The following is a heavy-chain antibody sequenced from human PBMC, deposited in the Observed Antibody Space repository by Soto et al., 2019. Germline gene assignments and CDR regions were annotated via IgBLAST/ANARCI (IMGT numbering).Heavy chain of an antibody. CDR3: ATTYFFGWGSGY. J-gene: IGHJ4*02. Sequence: SETLSLTCTVSGGSISSSSYYWGWIRQPPGKVLEWIGSIYYSGSTYYNPSLKSRVTISVDTSKNQFSLKLTSVTAADTAVYDCATTYFFGWGSGYLGQGTLVTVSS. D-gene: IGHD3-10*01. CDR1: GGSISSSSYY. V-gene: IGHV4-39*01. CDR2: IYYSGST.